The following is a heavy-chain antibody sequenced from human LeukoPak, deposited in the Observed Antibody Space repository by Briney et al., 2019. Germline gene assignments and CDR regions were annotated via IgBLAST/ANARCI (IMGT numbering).Heavy chain of an antibody. CDR1: GYTFTGYY. CDR2: LNPDSGGT. D-gene: IGHD6-19*01. Sequence: ASVKVSCKASGYTFTGYYMHWVRQAPGQGLEWMGWLNPDSGGTNYAQKFQGRVTMTRDTSISTAYMELSRLRCDDTAAYYCARDHAGGYSSGPVEYWGQGTLVTVSS. J-gene: IGHJ4*02. V-gene: IGHV1-2*02. CDR3: ARDHAGGYSSGPVEY.